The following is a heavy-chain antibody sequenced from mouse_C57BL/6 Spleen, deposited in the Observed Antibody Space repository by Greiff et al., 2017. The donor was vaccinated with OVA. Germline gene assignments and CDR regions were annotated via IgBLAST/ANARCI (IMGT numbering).Heavy chain of an antibody. D-gene: IGHD4-1*01. J-gene: IGHJ2*01. CDR1: GYTFTSYG. Sequence: QVQLQQSGAELARPGASVKLSCKASGYTFTSYGISWVKQRTGQGLEWIGEIYPRSGNTYYNEKFKGKATLTADKSSSTAYMELRSLTSEDSAVYFCARKRDCGGVTGHYFDYWGQGTTLTVSS. CDR3: ARKRDCGGVTGHYFDY. CDR2: IYPRSGNT. V-gene: IGHV1-81*01.